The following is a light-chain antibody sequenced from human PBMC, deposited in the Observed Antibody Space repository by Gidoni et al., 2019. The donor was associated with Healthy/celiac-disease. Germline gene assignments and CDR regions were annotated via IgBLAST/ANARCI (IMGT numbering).Light chain of an antibody. CDR1: QDISNY. V-gene: IGKV1-33*01. CDR2: DAS. CDR3: QQYDNIPRT. J-gene: IGKJ2*01. Sequence: DIQMTQSPSSLPASVGDRVTITCQASQDISNYLNWYQQKPGKAPKLLIYDASNVETGVPSRFSGSGSGTDFTFTISSMQPEDSATYYCQQYDNIPRTFGQGTKLEIK.